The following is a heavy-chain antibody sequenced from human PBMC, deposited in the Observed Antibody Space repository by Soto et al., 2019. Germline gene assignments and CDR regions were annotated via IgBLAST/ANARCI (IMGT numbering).Heavy chain of an antibody. Sequence: QVQLQQSGPGLVKPSQTLSLTCAISGDSVSTNNAGWNWIRQSPSRALEWLGRTYYRSKWYYDYAVSVRSRITINPDTSKKQLSLQLNSVTPEDTAMYCCARGWLANGFDPWGQGTLVTVSS. D-gene: IGHD6-19*01. CDR2: TYYRSKWYY. CDR1: GDSVSTNNAG. J-gene: IGHJ5*02. CDR3: ARGWLANGFDP. V-gene: IGHV6-1*01.